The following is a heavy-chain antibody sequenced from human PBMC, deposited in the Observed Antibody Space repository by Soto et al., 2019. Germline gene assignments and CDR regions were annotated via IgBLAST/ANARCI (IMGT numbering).Heavy chain of an antibody. D-gene: IGHD6-25*01. V-gene: IGHV1-2*04. CDR3: ARENGSSGRYFDY. CDR1: GYTFTGYY. CDR2: INPNSGGT. Sequence: ASVKVSCKASGYTFTGYYMHWVRQAPGQGLEWMGWINPNSGGTNYAQKFQGWVTMTRDTSISTAYMELSRLRSDDTAVYYCARENGSSGRYFDYWGQGTLVTSPQ. J-gene: IGHJ4*02.